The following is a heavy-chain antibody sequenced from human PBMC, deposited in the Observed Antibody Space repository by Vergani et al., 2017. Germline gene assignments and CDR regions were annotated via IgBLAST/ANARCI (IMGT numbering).Heavy chain of an antibody. CDR1: GGTFSSYT. Sequence: QVQLVQSGAEMKKPGSSVKVSFKSSGGTFSSYTFIWVRLAPGQGLDWMGSIVPILDRKEYAQKFQGRVAITADTSTSTVYMELSSLRSEDTAVYYCARDLGRSRVNSHYGMGIWGQGTTVTVSS. V-gene: IGHV1-69*08. CDR2: IVPILDRK. D-gene: IGHD4-23*01. CDR3: ARDLGRSRVNSHYGMGI. J-gene: IGHJ6*02.